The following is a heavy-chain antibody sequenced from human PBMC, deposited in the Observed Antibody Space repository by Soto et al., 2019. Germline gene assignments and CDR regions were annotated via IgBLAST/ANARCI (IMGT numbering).Heavy chain of an antibody. V-gene: IGHV5-51*01. J-gene: IGHJ3*02. CDR3: ARIHKYYYVTDAFDI. CDR1: GYSFTSYW. Sequence: GESLKISCKGSGYSFTSYWIGWVRQMPGKGLEWMGIIYPGDSDTRYSPSFQGQVTISADKSISTAYLQWSSLKASDTAMYYCARIHKYYYVTDAFDIWGQGTMVTVSS. CDR2: IYPGDSDT. D-gene: IGHD3-10*02.